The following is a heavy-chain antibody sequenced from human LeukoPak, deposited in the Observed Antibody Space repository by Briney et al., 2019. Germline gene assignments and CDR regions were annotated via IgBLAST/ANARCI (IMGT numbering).Heavy chain of an antibody. CDR2: IYYSGST. Sequence: SETLSLTCTVSGGSISSYYWSWIRRPPGKGLEWIGYIYYSGSTNYNPSLKSRVTISVDTSKNQFSLKLSSVTAADTAVYYCAVLGGNSHSYNYWGQGTLVTVSS. CDR1: GGSISSYY. D-gene: IGHD4-23*01. J-gene: IGHJ4*02. CDR3: AVLGGNSHSYNY. V-gene: IGHV4-59*01.